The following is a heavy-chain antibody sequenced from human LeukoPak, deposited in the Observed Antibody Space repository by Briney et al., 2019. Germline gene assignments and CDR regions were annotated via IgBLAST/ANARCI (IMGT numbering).Heavy chain of an antibody. CDR2: ISGSGGST. V-gene: IGHV3-23*01. D-gene: IGHD6-6*01. J-gene: IGHJ4*02. CDR1: GFTFSSYS. Sequence: GGSLRLSCAASGFTFSSYSMNWVRQAPGKGLEWVSAISGSGGSTYYADSVKGRFTISRDNSKNTLYLQMNSLRAEDTAVYYCASGAARRPLDYWGQGTLVTVSS. CDR3: ASGAARRPLDY.